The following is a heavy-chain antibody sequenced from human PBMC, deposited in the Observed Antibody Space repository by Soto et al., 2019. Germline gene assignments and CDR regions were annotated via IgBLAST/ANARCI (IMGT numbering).Heavy chain of an antibody. CDR1: GGSFSGGGYY. J-gene: IGHJ3*02. CDR3: ARTSIFGVVLNAFDI. D-gene: IGHD3-3*01. V-gene: IGHV4-31*03. Sequence: PSETLSLTCTVSGGSFSGGGYYWSWIRQHPGKGLEWMGYISYSGNTKYKPSLQSRITISVDTSENQFSLRLTSATAADTAIYFCARTSIFGVVLNAFDIWGQGTLVTVSS. CDR2: ISYSGNT.